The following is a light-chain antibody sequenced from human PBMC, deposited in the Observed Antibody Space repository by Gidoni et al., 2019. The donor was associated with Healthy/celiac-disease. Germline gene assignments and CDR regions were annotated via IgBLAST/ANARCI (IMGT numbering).Light chain of an antibody. CDR3: RQRSNWPFT. CDR2: DAS. Sequence: EIVLTQSPATLSLSPGERATLSCRASQSVSSYLAWYQQKPGQAPRLLIYDASNRATGIPARCSSSGSGTDFTLTISSLEQEDFAVDYYRQRSNWPFTFGGGTKVEIK. V-gene: IGKV3-11*01. CDR1: QSVSSY. J-gene: IGKJ4*01.